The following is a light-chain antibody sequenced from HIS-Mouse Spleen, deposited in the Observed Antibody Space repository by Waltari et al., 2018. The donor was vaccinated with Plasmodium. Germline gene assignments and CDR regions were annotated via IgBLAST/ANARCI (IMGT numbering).Light chain of an antibody. CDR1: ALTKNY. CDR3: YSTNSSGNHRV. CDR2: EDS. J-gene: IGLJ3*02. V-gene: IGLV3-10*01. Sequence: SYELTQPPSLSVSPAQTARSPCSGDALTKNYAYWYQQNSGQAPVLVIYEDSKRPSGIPERFSGSSSGTMATLTISGAQVEDEADYYCYSTNSSGNHRVFGGGTKLTVL.